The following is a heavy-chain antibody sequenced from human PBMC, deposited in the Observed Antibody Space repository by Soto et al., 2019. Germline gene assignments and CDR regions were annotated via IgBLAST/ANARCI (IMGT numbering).Heavy chain of an antibody. D-gene: IGHD5-12*01. CDR2: VFYSGHT. Sequence: QGELQESGPGLVKPSETLSLTCTVSGGSFSSYYWTWIRQPPGKGLEWIGYVFYSGHTSYNPSLKSRVTISIDTSKNQFSLKLTSVTAADTAVYYCARAKLYSGYELDYWGQGALVTVSS. J-gene: IGHJ4*02. CDR1: GGSFSSYY. V-gene: IGHV4-59*01. CDR3: ARAKLYSGYELDY.